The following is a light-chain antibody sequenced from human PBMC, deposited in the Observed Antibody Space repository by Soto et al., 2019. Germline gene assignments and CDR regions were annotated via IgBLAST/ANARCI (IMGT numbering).Light chain of an antibody. Sequence: QSVLTQPRSVSGSPGQSVTISCTGTSSDVGGYNYVSWYHQHPGKAPKLMIYDVTKRPSGVPDRFSGSKSGNTASLTISGLQAEEEADYYCCSYAGSYTWVFGTGTKLTVL. CDR1: SSDVGGYNY. J-gene: IGLJ1*01. CDR2: DVT. CDR3: CSYAGSYTWV. V-gene: IGLV2-11*01.